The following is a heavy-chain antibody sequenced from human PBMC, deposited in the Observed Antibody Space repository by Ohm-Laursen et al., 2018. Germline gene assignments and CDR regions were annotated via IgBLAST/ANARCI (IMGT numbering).Heavy chain of an antibody. D-gene: IGHD3-22*01. J-gene: IGHJ5*02. CDR3: AKDAAADSSGSNWFDP. Sequence: SLRLSCTASGFTFGDYGLHWVRQAPGKGLEWVSSITWDSGSIGYADSVEGRFTVSRDNAKNSLYLQMNSLRAEDTALYYCAKDAAADSSGSNWFDPWGQGTLVTVSS. V-gene: IGHV3-9*01. CDR1: GFTFGDYG. CDR2: ITWDSGSI.